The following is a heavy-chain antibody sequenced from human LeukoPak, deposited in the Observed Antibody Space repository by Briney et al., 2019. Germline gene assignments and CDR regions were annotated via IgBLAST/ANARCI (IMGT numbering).Heavy chain of an antibody. CDR1: GFTFSSYW. CDR2: INKDGGEK. Sequence: GGSLRLSCAASGFTFSSYWMSWVRQAPGKGLEWVANINKDGGEKYYVDSVKGRFTISRDNAKNSLYLQMNSLRAEDTAVYYCARRRTIFGVVTHYYYGMDVWGQGTTVTVSS. V-gene: IGHV3-7*01. J-gene: IGHJ6*02. CDR3: ARRRTIFGVVTHYYYGMDV. D-gene: IGHD3-3*01.